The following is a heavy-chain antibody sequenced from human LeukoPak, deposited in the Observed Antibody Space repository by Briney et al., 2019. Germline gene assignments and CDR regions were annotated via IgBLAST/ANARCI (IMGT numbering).Heavy chain of an antibody. V-gene: IGHV3-33*01. CDR2: YXXSNK. CDR3: ARDRTPMGSSWYDYYYGMDV. D-gene: IGHD6-13*01. J-gene: IGHJ6*02. Sequence: YXXSNKYYADSVKGRFTISRDNSKNTLYLQMNSLRAEDTAVYYCARDRTPMGSSWYDYYYGMDVWGQGTTVTVSS.